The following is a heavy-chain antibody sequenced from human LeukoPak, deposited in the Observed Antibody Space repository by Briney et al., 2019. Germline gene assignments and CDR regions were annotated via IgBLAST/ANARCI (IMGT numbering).Heavy chain of an antibody. CDR1: GGSISSSSYY. CDR3: ARDSSGGFDY. Sequence: PSETLSLTCTVSGGSISSSSYYWGWIRQPPGKGLGWIGSIYYSGSTYYNPSLKSRVTISVDTSKNQFSLKLSSVTAADTAVYYCARDSSGGFDYWGQGTLVTVSS. J-gene: IGHJ4*02. V-gene: IGHV4-39*07. D-gene: IGHD2-15*01. CDR2: IYYSGST.